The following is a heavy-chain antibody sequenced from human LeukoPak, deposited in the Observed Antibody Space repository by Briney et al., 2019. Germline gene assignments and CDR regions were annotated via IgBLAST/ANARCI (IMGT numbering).Heavy chain of an antibody. CDR3: ARDHGTYYYDSSGPLRAFDI. V-gene: IGHV4-39*07. Sequence: PSETLSLTCTVSGGSISSSSYYWGWIRQPPGKGLEWIGSIYYSGSTYYNPSLKSRVTISVDTSKNQFSLKLSSVTAADTAVYYCARDHGTYYYDSSGPLRAFDIWGQGTMVTVSS. CDR1: GGSISSSSYY. J-gene: IGHJ3*02. D-gene: IGHD3-22*01. CDR2: IYYSGST.